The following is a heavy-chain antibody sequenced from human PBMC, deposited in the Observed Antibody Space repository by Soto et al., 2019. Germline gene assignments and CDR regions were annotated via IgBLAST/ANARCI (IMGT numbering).Heavy chain of an antibody. V-gene: IGHV3-23*01. J-gene: IGHJ6*02. CDR3: ARSITMVRGVISIAAAGTFYGMDC. D-gene: IGHD3-10*01. Sequence: PGGSLRLSCAASGFTFSSYAMSWVRQAPGKGLEWVSTISGSDGSTYYADSVKGRFTISRDNSKNTLYLQMNSLRAEDTAVYYCARSITMVRGVISIAAAGTFYGMDCWGQGTKVTVSS. CDR2: ISGSDGST. CDR1: GFTFSSYA.